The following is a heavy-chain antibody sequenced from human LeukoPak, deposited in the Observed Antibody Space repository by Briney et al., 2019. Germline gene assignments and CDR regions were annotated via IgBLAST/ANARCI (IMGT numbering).Heavy chain of an antibody. J-gene: IGHJ3*02. V-gene: IGHV6-1*01. CDR3: CHSLSGRTGAFDI. CDR1: GDSVPSNSAA. D-gene: IGHD2-21*01. Sequence: TLSLTCAISGDSVPSNSAAWNWIRQSPSRGLEWLGRTYYRSKWYNDYAVSVKSRITINPDTSKNQFSLQLDSVTPEDTAVYYCCHSLSGRTGAFDIWGRGTVVTVSS. CDR2: TYYRSKWYN.